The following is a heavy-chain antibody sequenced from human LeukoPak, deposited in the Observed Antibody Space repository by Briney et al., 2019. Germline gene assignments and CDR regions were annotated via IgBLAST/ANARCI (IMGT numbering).Heavy chain of an antibody. CDR2: INPNSGGT. D-gene: IGHD6-19*01. V-gene: IGHV1-2*02. J-gene: IGHJ6*03. Sequence: EASVKVSCKASGYTFTGYYMHWVRQAPGQGLEWMGWINPNSGGTNYAQKLQGRVTMTTDTSTSTAYMELRSLRSDDTAVYYCARDPPFGAVAGAKYYYYYYMDVWGKGTTVTISS. CDR1: GYTFTGYY. CDR3: ARDPPFGAVAGAKYYYYYYMDV.